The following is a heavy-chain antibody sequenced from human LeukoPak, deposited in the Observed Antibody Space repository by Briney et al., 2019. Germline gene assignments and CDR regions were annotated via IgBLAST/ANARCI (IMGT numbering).Heavy chain of an antibody. V-gene: IGHV4-34*01. CDR2: INHSGST. CDR3: ASFTTIFGVVAYFDY. J-gene: IGHJ4*02. D-gene: IGHD3-3*01. Sequence: SEALSLTCAVYGGSFSGYYWSWIRQPPGKGLEWIGEINHSGSTNYNPSLKSRVTISVDTSKNQFSLKLSSVTAADTAVYYCASFTTIFGVVAYFDYWGQGTLVTVSS. CDR1: GGSFSGYY.